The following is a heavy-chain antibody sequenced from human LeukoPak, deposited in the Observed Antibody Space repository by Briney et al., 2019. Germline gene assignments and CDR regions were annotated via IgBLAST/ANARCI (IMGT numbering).Heavy chain of an antibody. D-gene: IGHD1-26*01. Sequence: GSSVKVSCKASGGTFSSYAISWVRQAPGQGLGWMGGIIPIFGTANYAQKFQGRVTITADESTSTAYIELSSLRSEDTAVYYCARDRLGATTVGAFDIWGQGTMVTVSS. J-gene: IGHJ3*02. V-gene: IGHV1-69*01. CDR1: GGTFSSYA. CDR2: IIPIFGTA. CDR3: ARDRLGATTVGAFDI.